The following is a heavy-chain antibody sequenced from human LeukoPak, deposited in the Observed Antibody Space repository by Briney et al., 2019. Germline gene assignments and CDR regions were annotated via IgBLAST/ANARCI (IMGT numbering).Heavy chain of an antibody. CDR2: IYYSGST. J-gene: IGHJ5*02. Sequence: PSETLSLTCTVSGGSIRSSSYYWGWIRQPPGKGLEWIGSIYYSGSTYYNPSLKSRVTISVDTSKNQFSLKLSSVTAADTAVYYCARSGPRLSPLLAGGNWFDPWGQGTLVTVSS. CDR3: ARSGPRLSPLLAGGNWFDP. V-gene: IGHV4-39*01. CDR1: GGSIRSSSYY. D-gene: IGHD6-19*01.